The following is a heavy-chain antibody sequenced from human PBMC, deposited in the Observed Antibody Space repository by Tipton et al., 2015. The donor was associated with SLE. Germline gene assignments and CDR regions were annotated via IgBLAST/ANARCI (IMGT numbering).Heavy chain of an antibody. J-gene: IGHJ4*02. D-gene: IGHD6-13*01. CDR3: ARHSGGGSSWIDY. Sequence: GLVKPSETLSLTCAVYGGSFSGYYWSWIRQPPGKGLEWIGEINHSGSTNCNPSLKSRVTISVDTSKNQFSLKMSSVTAADTAVYYCARHSGGGSSWIDYWGQGTLVTVSS. V-gene: IGHV4-34*01. CDR1: GGSFSGYY. CDR2: INHSGST.